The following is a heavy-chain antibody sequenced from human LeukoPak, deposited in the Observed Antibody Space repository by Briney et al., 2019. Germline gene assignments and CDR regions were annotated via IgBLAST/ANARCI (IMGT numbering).Heavy chain of an antibody. J-gene: IGHJ4*02. CDR1: GFTFSSYW. CDR2: IKQDGSEK. CDR3: ARDRVGDH. Sequence: RGSLRLSCAASGFTFSSYWMTWVRQAPGKGLEWVANIKQDGSEKYYVDSVKGRFTISRDNTENSLYLQMNSLRAEDTAVYYCARDRVGDHWGQGTLVTVSS. V-gene: IGHV3-7*01. D-gene: IGHD3-10*01.